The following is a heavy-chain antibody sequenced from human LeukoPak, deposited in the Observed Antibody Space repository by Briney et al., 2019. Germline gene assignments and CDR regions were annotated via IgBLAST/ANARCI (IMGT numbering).Heavy chain of an antibody. D-gene: IGHD6-19*01. V-gene: IGHV3-53*01. CDR3: ATTKLWLAFDS. CDR1: GXTVSSYY. J-gene: IGHJ4*02. Sequence: PGGSLRLSCAASGXTVSSYYMSWVRQAPGKGLEWVSVIYSGDSTSYADSVKGRFTISRDSSKNTLYLQMNSLRAEDTAVYYCATTKLWLAFDSWGQGTLVTVSS. CDR2: IYSGDST.